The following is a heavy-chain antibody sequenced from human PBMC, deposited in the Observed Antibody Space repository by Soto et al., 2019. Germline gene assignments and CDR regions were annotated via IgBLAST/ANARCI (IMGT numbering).Heavy chain of an antibody. CDR1: GGSISSYY. J-gene: IGHJ4*02. CDR3: ARDVGNPYYFDY. D-gene: IGHD1-26*01. CDR2: IYYSGST. Sequence: SETLSLTCTVSGGSISSYYWSWVRQPPGKGLEWIGYIYYSGSTNYNPSLKSRVTISVDTSKNQFSLKLSSVTAADTAVYYCARDVGNPYYFDYWGQGTLVTVSS. V-gene: IGHV4-59*01.